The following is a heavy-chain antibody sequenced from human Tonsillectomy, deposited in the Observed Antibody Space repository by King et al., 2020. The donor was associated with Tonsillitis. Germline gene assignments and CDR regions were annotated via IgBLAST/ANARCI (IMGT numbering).Heavy chain of an antibody. CDR1: GYTFTSYG. Sequence: VQLVQSGAEVKKPGASVKVSCKASGYTFTSYGISWVRQAPGQGLEWMGWISAYNGNTNYAQKLQGRVTMTTDTSTSTAYMELRSLRSDNTAVYYCARVHRKYSSGWYFDYWGQGTLVTVSS. V-gene: IGHV1-18*01. CDR2: ISAYNGNT. CDR3: ARVHRKYSSGWYFDY. J-gene: IGHJ4*02. D-gene: IGHD6-19*01.